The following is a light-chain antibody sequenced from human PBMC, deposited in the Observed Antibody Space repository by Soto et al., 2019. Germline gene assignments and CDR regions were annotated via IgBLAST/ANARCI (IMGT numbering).Light chain of an antibody. CDR1: QSLNTD. CDR3: QQYKSWPPIT. CDR2: GAS. V-gene: IGKV3-15*01. J-gene: IGKJ5*01. Sequence: EILMTQSPDSLSVSPGGTATLSCSASQSLNTDLAWYQQKPGQAPRLLLYGASTRATGISTRFSGGGSGTEFTLTISGLQSEDSAVYYCQQYKSWPPITFGQGTRLEIK.